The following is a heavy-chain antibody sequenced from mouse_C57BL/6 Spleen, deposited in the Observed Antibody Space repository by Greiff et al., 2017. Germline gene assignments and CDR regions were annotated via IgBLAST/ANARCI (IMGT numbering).Heavy chain of an antibody. CDR1: GYTFTSYW. CDR2: IDPSDSYT. Sequence: VQLQQPGAELVMPGASVKLSCKASGYTFTSYWMHWVKQRPGQGLEWIGEIDPSDSYTNYNQKFKGKSTLTVDKSSSTAYMQLSSLTSEDSAVYYCAILRYSLGAMDYWGQGTSVTVSS. V-gene: IGHV1-69*01. J-gene: IGHJ4*01. D-gene: IGHD1-1*01. CDR3: AILRYSLGAMDY.